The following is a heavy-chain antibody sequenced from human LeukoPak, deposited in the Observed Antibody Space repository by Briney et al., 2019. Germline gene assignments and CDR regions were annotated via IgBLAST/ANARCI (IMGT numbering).Heavy chain of an antibody. D-gene: IGHD6-6*01. V-gene: IGHV5-51*01. Sequence: GESLKISCKGSGCSFTSYWIGWVRQMPGKGLEWMGIIYPGDSDTRYSPSFQGQVTISADKSISTAYLQWSSLKASDTAMYYCARHPEDSTRYLDYWGQGTLVTVSS. CDR3: ARHPEDSTRYLDY. CDR1: GCSFTSYW. J-gene: IGHJ4*02. CDR2: IYPGDSDT.